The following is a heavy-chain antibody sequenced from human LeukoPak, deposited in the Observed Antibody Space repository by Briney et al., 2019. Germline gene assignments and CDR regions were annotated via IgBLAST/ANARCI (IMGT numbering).Heavy chain of an antibody. Sequence: GGSLRLSCAASGFTFSSYGMHWVRQAPGKGLEWVAVIWYDGSNKYYADSVKGRFTISRDNSKNTLYLQMNSLRAEDTAVYYCARDSSRYYDILTGYQDYGMDVWGQGTTVTVSS. CDR1: GFTFSSYG. J-gene: IGHJ6*02. CDR3: ARDSSRYYDILTGYQDYGMDV. D-gene: IGHD3-9*01. V-gene: IGHV3-33*01. CDR2: IWYDGSNK.